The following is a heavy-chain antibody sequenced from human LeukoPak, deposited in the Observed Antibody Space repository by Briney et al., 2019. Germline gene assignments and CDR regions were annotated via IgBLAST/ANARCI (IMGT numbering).Heavy chain of an antibody. J-gene: IGHJ4*02. Sequence: GGSLRLSCAASGFTFSTYGMRWVRQAPGKGLEWVAVIYYDGSKNFYADSVKGRFTISRDDSKNTLYLQMNSLGAEDTAVYYCAKDRIQNYGGGTNFDYWGQGMLVTVSS. D-gene: IGHD1-7*01. CDR2: IYYDGSKN. CDR3: AKDRIQNYGGGTNFDY. CDR1: GFTFSTYG. V-gene: IGHV3-33*03.